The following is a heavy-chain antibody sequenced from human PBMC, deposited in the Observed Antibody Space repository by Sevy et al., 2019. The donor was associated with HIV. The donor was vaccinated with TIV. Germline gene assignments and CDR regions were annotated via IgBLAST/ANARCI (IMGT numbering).Heavy chain of an antibody. Sequence: GGSLRLSCTASGFTFSNAWMTWVRQAPGKGLEWVGRIESKTDGGTTHYPAPVKGRFTISRDDSKNTLYLQMNSLKTEDTAVYFCTTEYPSGPLDYLGQGTMVTVSS. CDR2: IESKTDGGTT. V-gene: IGHV3-15*04. CDR3: TTEYPSGPLDY. J-gene: IGHJ4*02. CDR1: GFTFSNAW.